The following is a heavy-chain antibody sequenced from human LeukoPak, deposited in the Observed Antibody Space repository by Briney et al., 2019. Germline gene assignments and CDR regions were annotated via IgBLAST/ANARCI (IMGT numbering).Heavy chain of an antibody. D-gene: IGHD3-22*01. CDR3: ARDRLNYYDSSGMQGGSWYFDL. CDR1: GFTFSSYE. J-gene: IGHJ2*01. Sequence: PGGSLRLSCAASGFTFSSYEMNWVRQAPGKGLEWVSYISSSGSTIYYADSVKGRFTISRDNAKNSLYLQMNSLRAEDTAVYYCARDRLNYYDSSGMQGGSWYFDLWGRGTLVTVSS. CDR2: ISSSGSTI. V-gene: IGHV3-48*03.